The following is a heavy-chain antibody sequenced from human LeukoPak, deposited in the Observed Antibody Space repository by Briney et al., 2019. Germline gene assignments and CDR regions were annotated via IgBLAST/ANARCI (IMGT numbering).Heavy chain of an antibody. V-gene: IGHV4-39*01. CDR1: GGSISSSSYY. D-gene: IGHD6-19*01. CDR2: IYYSGST. Sequence: SETLSLTCTVSGGSISSSSYYWGWIRQPPGKGLEWIGSIYYSGSTYYNPSHKSRVTISVDTSKNQFSLKLSSVTAADTAVYYCARHCPRIAVAFAFDIWGQGTMVTVSS. J-gene: IGHJ3*02. CDR3: ARHCPRIAVAFAFDI.